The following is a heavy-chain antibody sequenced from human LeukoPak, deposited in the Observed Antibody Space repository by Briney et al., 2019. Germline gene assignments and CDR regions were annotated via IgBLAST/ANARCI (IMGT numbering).Heavy chain of an antibody. CDR2: INPNSSAT. Sequence: ASVKVSCKASGYTFTGYYMHWVRQAPGQGLEWMGGINPNSSATNYAQKFQGRVTMTSDTSISTAYMELSRLRFDDTAVYYCARVQYSGSAALDYWGQGTLVTVSS. J-gene: IGHJ4*02. V-gene: IGHV1-2*02. CDR3: ARVQYSGSAALDY. D-gene: IGHD6-6*01. CDR1: GYTFTGYY.